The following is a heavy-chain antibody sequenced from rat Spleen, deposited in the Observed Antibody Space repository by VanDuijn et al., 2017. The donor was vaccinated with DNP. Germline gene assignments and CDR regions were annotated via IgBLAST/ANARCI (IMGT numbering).Heavy chain of an antibody. J-gene: IGHJ3*01. CDR2: IPEGGITM. Sequence: EVKLVESGGGLVQPGRSLQLSCAAPGFNFTDYWMAWVRPAPGKGLEWIGEIPEGGITMNYIPSLKDKFTISRDNAQNTLYLQMSTLGSEDTAIYYCARGGAIAAIWGQGTLVTVSS. D-gene: IGHD1-2*01. CDR3: ARGGAIAAI. CDR1: GFNFTDYW. V-gene: IGHV4-2*01.